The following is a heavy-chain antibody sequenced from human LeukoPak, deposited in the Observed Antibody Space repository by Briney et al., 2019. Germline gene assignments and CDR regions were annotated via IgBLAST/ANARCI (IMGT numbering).Heavy chain of an antibody. Sequence: SETLSLTCTVSGGSISSYYWSWIRQPPGKGLEWIGYIYYSGSTNYNPSLKSRVTTSVDTSKNQFSLKLSSVTAADTAVYYCARGPYSRKFDPWGQGTLVTVSS. CDR2: IYYSGST. J-gene: IGHJ5*02. V-gene: IGHV4-59*01. D-gene: IGHD6-13*01. CDR1: GGSISSYY. CDR3: ARGPYSRKFDP.